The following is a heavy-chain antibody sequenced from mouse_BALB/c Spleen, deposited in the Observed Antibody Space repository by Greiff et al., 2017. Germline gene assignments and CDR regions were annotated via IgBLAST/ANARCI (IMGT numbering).Heavy chain of an antibody. CDR2: IYPGDGST. V-gene: IGHV1S56*01. Sequence: VKLQESGPELVKPGASVKMSCKASGYTFTSYYIHWVKQRPGQGLEWIGWIYPGDGSTKYNEKFKGKTTLTADKSSSTAYMLLSSLTSEDSAIYFCARSPLYYGYSWFAYWGQGTLVTVSA. CDR1: GYTFTSYY. CDR3: ARSPLYYGYSWFAY. J-gene: IGHJ3*01. D-gene: IGHD2-2*01.